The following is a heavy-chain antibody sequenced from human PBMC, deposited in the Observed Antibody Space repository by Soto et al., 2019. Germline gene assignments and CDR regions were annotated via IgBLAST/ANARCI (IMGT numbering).Heavy chain of an antibody. CDR3: ARDYDVNTALDYWYFDL. CDR2: IYTSGRT. J-gene: IGHJ2*01. V-gene: IGHV4-4*07. D-gene: IGHD5-18*01. CDR1: GGSSGNYY. Sequence: QVQLQESGPGLVKPSESLSLTCTVSGGSSGNYYWAWIRQSAGKGLEWIGRIYTSGRTHYNPSLTVRVTMSIDTSKNQFSLRLTSVTAADTAMYYCARDYDVNTALDYWYFDLWGRGTLVTVSS.